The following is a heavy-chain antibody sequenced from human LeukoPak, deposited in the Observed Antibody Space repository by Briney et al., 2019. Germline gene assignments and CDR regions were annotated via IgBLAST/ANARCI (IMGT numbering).Heavy chain of an antibody. CDR3: ARLTQLWPDY. CDR2: IYPGDSDT. J-gene: IGHJ4*02. V-gene: IGHV5-51*01. CDR1: GSLFTSYW. Sequence: GASLQISCQGSGSLFTSYWIGGGRQVPGKGLEWMGIIYPGDSDTRYSPSFQGQVTISADKSISTAYLQWSSLKASDTAMYYCARLTQLWPDYWGQGTLVTVSS. D-gene: IGHD5-18*01.